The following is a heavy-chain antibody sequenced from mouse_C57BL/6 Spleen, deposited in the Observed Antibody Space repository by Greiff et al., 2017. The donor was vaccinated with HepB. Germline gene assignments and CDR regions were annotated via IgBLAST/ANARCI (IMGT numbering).Heavy chain of an antibody. CDR3: ARKGDSCFDY. Sequence: VQLQQSGPELVKPGASVKISCKASGYSFTSYYIHWVKQRPGQGLEWIGWIYPGRGNTKYNEKFKGKATLTADTASSTAYMQLSSLTSEDSAVYYCARKGDSCFDYWGQGTTLTVSS. V-gene: IGHV1-66*01. J-gene: IGHJ2*01. CDR2: IYPGRGNT. CDR1: GYSFTSYY. D-gene: IGHD2-12*01.